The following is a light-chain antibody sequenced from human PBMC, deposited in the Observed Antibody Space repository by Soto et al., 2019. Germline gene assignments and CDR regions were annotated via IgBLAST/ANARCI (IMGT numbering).Light chain of an antibody. CDR3: ASYTTSSTYV. CDR1: SSDVGGYSY. J-gene: IGLJ1*01. Sequence: QSVLTQPASVSGSHVQSIAISCTGTSSDVGGYSYVSWYQQQPGKAPKLVISDVSNRPSGVSDRFSGSKSGNTASLTISGLQTEDEADYYCASYTTSSTYVFGTGTQLTVL. V-gene: IGLV2-14*01. CDR2: DVS.